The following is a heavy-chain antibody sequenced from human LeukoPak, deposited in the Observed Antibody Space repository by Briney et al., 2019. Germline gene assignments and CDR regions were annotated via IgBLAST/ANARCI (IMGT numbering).Heavy chain of an antibody. CDR2: IRSSGDST. CDR1: GFTFRTYA. CDR3: AKEVRESAWFYFDY. D-gene: IGHD3-10*01. J-gene: IGHJ4*01. Sequence: GGSLRLSCAASGFTFRTYAMSWVRQAPGKGLEWVSSIRSSGDSTYYADSVKGRFTISRDNSRNTVFLQMKSLTAEDTAVYYCAKEVRESAWFYFDYWGQEPWPPSPQ. V-gene: IGHV3-23*01.